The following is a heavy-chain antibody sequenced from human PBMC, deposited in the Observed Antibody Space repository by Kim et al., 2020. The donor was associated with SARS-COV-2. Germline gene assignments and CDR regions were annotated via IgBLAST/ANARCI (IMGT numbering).Heavy chain of an antibody. D-gene: IGHD2-15*01. CDR1: GFTFSSYS. CDR3: ARYGGYCSGGSCYKEDY. Sequence: GGSLRLSCAASGFTFSSYSMNWVRQAPGKGLEWVSSISSSSSYIYYADSVKGRFTISRDNAKNSLYLQMNSLRAEDTAVYYCARYGGYCSGGSCYKEDYWGQGTLVTVSS. J-gene: IGHJ4*02. CDR2: ISSSSSYI. V-gene: IGHV3-21*01.